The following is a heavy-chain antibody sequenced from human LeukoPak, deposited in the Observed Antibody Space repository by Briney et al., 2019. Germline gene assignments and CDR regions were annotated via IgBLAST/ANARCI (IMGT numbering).Heavy chain of an antibody. CDR1: GYTFTGYY. CDR2: INPNSGGT. CDR3: ARDRVATIRDAFDI. D-gene: IGHD5-12*01. J-gene: IGHJ3*02. Sequence: ASVKVSCKASGYTFTGYYMHWVRQAPGRGLEWMGWINPNSGGTNYAQKFQGRVTMTRDTSISTAYMELSRLRSDDTAVYYCARDRVATIRDAFDIWGQGTMVTVSS. V-gene: IGHV1-2*02.